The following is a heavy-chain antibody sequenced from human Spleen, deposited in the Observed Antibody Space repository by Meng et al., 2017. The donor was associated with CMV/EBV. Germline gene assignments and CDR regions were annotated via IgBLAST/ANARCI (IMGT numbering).Heavy chain of an antibody. D-gene: IGHD3-22*01. CDR2: IIPIFGTA. V-gene: IGHV1-69*05. CDR3: ARDYYDSSGFQLGGF. CDR1: GGTFSSYA. J-gene: IGHJ4*02. Sequence: SGGTFSSYAISWVRQAPGQGLEWMGGIIPIFGTANYAQKFQGRVTITTDESTSTACMELSSLRSEDTAVYYCARDYYDSSGFQLGGFWGQGTLVTVSS.